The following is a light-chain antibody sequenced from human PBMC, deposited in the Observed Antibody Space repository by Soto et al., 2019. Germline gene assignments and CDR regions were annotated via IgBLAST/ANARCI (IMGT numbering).Light chain of an antibody. CDR1: QSINIY. Sequence: IQMTQSPSSLSASVGDSVTVTCRASQSINIYLNWYQQKPGKASTLLIYGASSLPSRDPSRFTSGGSRTDFTLTISSLPPEYCATYYCQQSYRSPYTFGQGTKLEIK. V-gene: IGKV1-39*01. CDR2: GAS. J-gene: IGKJ2*01. CDR3: QQSYRSPYT.